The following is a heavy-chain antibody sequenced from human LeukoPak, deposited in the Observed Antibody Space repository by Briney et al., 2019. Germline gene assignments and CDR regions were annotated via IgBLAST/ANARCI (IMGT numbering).Heavy chain of an antibody. Sequence: GGSLRLSCTASGLTFSTSGFNWVRQAPGKGLEWVASIGPTGSDRYHADSIKGRFTISRDNANNFLYLQMNSLRAEDTAVYYCATETNGRHYDYWGQGTLLTVFS. CDR3: ATETNGRHYDY. D-gene: IGHD1-14*01. CDR2: IGPTGSDR. J-gene: IGHJ4*02. CDR1: GLTFSTSG. V-gene: IGHV3-21*06.